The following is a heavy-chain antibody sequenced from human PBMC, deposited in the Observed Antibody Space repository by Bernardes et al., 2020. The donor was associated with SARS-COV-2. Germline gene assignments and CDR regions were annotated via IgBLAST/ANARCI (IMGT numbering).Heavy chain of an antibody. D-gene: IGHD3-3*01. J-gene: IGHJ5*02. CDR3: ARGKADYFDFWDGYYLDR. V-gene: IGHV3-11*06. CDR1: GFSFSEYY. CDR2: ISSGGSYR. Sequence: GGSLRLSCAASGFSFSEYYMSWIRQAPGKGLEWVSYISSGGSYRNYADSVKGRFTISRDNAKNSLYLQMNSLRAEDTAVYYCARGKADYFDFWDGYYLDRWGQRTLVTVSS.